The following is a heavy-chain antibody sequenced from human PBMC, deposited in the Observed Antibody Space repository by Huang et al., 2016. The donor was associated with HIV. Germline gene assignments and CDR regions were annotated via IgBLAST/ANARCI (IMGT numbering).Heavy chain of an antibody. CDR3: ARDRRPYSGSYLGY. CDR1: GNTFSGYG. CDR2: ISGYNGNT. Sequence: QVQLVQSGAEVKKPGASVKVSCKASGNTFSGYGISWVRQAPGQGLEWMGWISGYNGNTNYVENLQGRVTMTTDTSTSTAYMELRSLRSDDTAGYYCARDRRPYSGSYLGYWGQGTLVTVSS. V-gene: IGHV1-18*04. J-gene: IGHJ4*02. D-gene: IGHD1-26*01.